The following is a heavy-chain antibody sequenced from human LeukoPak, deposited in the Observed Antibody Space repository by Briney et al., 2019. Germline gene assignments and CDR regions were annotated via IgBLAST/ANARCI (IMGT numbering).Heavy chain of an antibody. D-gene: IGHD3-3*01. CDR1: GFTFSSYE. V-gene: IGHV3-48*03. CDR3: ARDRNYDFWSGYPDAFGI. J-gene: IGHJ3*02. CDR2: ISSSGSTI. Sequence: GGSLRLSCAASGFTFSSYEMNWVRQAPGKGLEWVSYISSSGSTIYYADSVKGRFTISRDNAKNSLYLQMNSLRAEDTAVYYCARDRNYDFWSGYPDAFGIWGQGTMVTVSS.